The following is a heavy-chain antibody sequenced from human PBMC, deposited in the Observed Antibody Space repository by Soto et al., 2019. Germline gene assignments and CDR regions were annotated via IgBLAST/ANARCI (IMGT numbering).Heavy chain of an antibody. Sequence: QVQLVQSGAEVKKPGASVKVSCKASGYTFTNYAIHWVRQAPGQRLEWMGWINAGSGNTKYSQRFEGRVSITRDTSASTAYMEVSSLTSEDTAVYYCACEQQLATFQHWGQGNLVTVSS. J-gene: IGHJ1*01. CDR3: ACEQQLATFQH. CDR2: INAGSGNT. V-gene: IGHV1-3*01. D-gene: IGHD6-13*01. CDR1: GYTFTNYA.